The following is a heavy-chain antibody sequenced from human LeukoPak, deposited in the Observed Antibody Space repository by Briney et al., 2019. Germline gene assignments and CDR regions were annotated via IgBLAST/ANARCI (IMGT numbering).Heavy chain of an antibody. CDR1: GFNFDYYV. CDR2: IRTEDAGGTT. J-gene: IGHJ4*02. D-gene: IGHD3-16*01. V-gene: IGHV3-49*04. CDR3: TRGFAGD. Sequence: PGGSLRLSCTTSGFNFDYYVLGWVRQAPGKGLEWVGFIRTEDAGGTTEYAASVQDRFTISRDDSSSVSYLQMNRLKAEDPGVYYCTRGFAGDRGQGTLVTVSS.